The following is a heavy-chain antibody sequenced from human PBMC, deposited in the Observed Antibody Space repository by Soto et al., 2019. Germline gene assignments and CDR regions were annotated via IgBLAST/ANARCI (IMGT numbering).Heavy chain of an antibody. CDR1: GGSVSDYA. V-gene: IGHV1-69*06. CDR3: ARPGIDKSGYFSTQKYGMDL. D-gene: IGHD3-3*01. Sequence: QVHLVQSGTQVKKPGSSVRVSCRASGGSVSDYAINWVRQAPGQGLEWVGGIVPLFERTEYAQSLQGRVTITPDKFKTIFYMELNSLTYEDTAVYYCARPGIDKSGYFSTQKYGMDLWGPGPTVTVSS. CDR2: IVPLFERT. J-gene: IGHJ6*02.